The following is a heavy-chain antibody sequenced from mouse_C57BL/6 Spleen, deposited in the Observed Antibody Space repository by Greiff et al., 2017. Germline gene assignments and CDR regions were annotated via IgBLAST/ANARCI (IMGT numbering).Heavy chain of an antibody. J-gene: IGHJ4*01. V-gene: IGHV1-72*01. CDR1: GYTFTSYW. Sequence: VQLQQSGAELVKPGASVKLSCKASGYTFTSYWMHWVKQRPGRGLEWIGRIDPNSGGTKYNEKFKSKATLTVDKPSSTAYMQLSSLTSEDSAVYYCARFITTVVGGAMDYWGQGTSVTVSS. CDR2: IDPNSGGT. D-gene: IGHD1-1*01. CDR3: ARFITTVVGGAMDY.